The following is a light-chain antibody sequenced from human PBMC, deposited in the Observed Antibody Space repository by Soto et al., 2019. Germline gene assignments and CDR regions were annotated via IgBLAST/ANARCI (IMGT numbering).Light chain of an antibody. J-gene: IGKJ1*01. CDR1: QGISNY. CDR2: GAS. Sequence: DIQMTQSPSSLSASVGYRFNITCRASQGISNYLAWFQQKPGKAPKSLIYGASSLQSGVPSKFSGSGSGTDFTLTISLQPDDFATYYCQQYNSYRAFGQGTTGDIK. V-gene: IGKV1-16*02. CDR3: QQYNSYRA.